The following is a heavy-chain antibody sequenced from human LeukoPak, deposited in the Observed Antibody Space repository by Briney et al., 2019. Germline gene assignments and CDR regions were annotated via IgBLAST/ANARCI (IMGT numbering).Heavy chain of an antibody. CDR2: ISYDGSNK. V-gene: IGHV3-30-3*01. D-gene: IGHD1-7*01. J-gene: IGHJ4*02. CDR3: ARDFATGTTDFDY. Sequence: PGGSLRLSCAASGFTFSSYAMHWVRQAPGKGLEWVAVISYDGSNKYYADSVKGRFTISRDNSKNTLYLQMNSLRAEDTAVYYCARDFATGTTDFDYWGQGTLVTVSS. CDR1: GFTFSSYA.